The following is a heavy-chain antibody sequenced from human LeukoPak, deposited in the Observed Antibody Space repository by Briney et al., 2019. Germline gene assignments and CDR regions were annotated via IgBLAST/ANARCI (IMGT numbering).Heavy chain of an antibody. D-gene: IGHD2-2*01. J-gene: IGHJ5*02. Sequence: GGSLRLSCAASGFTFSSYSMNWVRQAPGKGLEWVSYISSSSSTIYYADSVKGRFTIPRDNAKNSLNLQMNSLRAEDTAVYYCATSSNAPGNHWGQGTLVTVSS. V-gene: IGHV3-48*04. CDR2: ISSSSSTI. CDR3: ATSSNAPGNH. CDR1: GFTFSSYS.